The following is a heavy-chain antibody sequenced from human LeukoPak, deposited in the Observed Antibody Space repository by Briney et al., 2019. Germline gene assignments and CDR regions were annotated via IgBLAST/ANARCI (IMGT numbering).Heavy chain of an antibody. CDR3: AKFPAISLLWFGDVDY. CDR1: GFTFSSYA. D-gene: IGHD3-10*01. CDR2: ISGSGGST. V-gene: IGHV3-23*01. J-gene: IGHJ4*02. Sequence: PGGSLRLSCAASGFTFSSYAMSWVRQAPGKGLEWVSAISGSGGSTYYADSVKGRFTISRDNSKNTLYLQMNSLRAEDTAVYYCAKFPAISLLWFGDVDYWGQGTLVTVSS.